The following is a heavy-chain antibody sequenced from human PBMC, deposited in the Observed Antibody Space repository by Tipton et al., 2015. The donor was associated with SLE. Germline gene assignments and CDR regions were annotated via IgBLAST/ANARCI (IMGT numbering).Heavy chain of an antibody. J-gene: IGHJ3*02. D-gene: IGHD1-26*01. CDR3: ASGPQWEPPAFDI. CDR2: ISAYNGNT. V-gene: IGHV1-18*01. CDR1: GYTFNSYG. Sequence: QLVQSGPEVKKPGASVKVSCKASGYTFNSYGVSWVRQAPGQGLEWMGWISAYNGNTNYAQNLQGRVTMTTDTSTNTAYMELRSLTSDDTAIYYCASGPQWEPPAFDIWGHGTMVTVSS.